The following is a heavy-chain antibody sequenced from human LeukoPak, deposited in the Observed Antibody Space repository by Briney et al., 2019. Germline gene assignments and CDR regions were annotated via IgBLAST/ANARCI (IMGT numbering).Heavy chain of an antibody. V-gene: IGHV3-66*02. D-gene: IGHD3-3*02. CDR2: IYSGGST. CDR1: GFTVSSNY. Sequence: GGSLRLSCAASGFTVSSNYMSWVRQAPGKGLKWVSVIYSGGSTYYADSVKGRFTISRDNSKNTLYLQMNSLRAEDTAVYYGASPHFWRGYYYYWGQGTLVTVSS. J-gene: IGHJ4*02. CDR3: ASPHFWRGYYYY.